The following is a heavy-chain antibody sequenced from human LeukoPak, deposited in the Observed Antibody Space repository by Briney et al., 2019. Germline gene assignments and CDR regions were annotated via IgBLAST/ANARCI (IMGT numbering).Heavy chain of an antibody. CDR2: IKQDGSEK. V-gene: IGHV3-7*01. CDR3: ARDPASDAFDI. Sequence: GGSLRLSCAASGFIFTNYWMSWVRQAPGKGLEWVANIKQDGSEKYYVDSVKGRFTISRDNAKNSLYLQMNSLRAEDTVVYYCARDPASDAFDIWGQGTVVTVSS. CDR1: GFIFTNYW. J-gene: IGHJ3*02.